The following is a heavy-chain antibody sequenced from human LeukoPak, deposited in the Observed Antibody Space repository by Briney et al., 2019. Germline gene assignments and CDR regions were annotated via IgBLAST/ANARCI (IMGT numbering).Heavy chain of an antibody. CDR3: AKVGARPPNDFDY. V-gene: IGHV3-30-3*01. D-gene: IGHD6-6*01. Sequence: GGSLRLSCAASGFTFSSYAMHWVRQAPGKGLEWVAVISYDGSNKYYADSVKGRFTISRDNSKNTLYLQMNSLRAEDTAVYYCAKVGARPPNDFDYWGQGTLVTVSS. J-gene: IGHJ4*02. CDR1: GFTFSSYA. CDR2: ISYDGSNK.